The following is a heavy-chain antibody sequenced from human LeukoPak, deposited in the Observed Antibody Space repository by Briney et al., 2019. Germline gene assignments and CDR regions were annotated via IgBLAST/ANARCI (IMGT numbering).Heavy chain of an antibody. Sequence: SETLSLTCAVSGGSISSGGYSWSWIRQPPGKGLEWIGYIYHSGSTCYNPSLKSRVTISVDTSKNQFSLKLSSVTAADTAVCYCARGLIVGATKGPTRPSYYFDYWGQGTLVTVSS. V-gene: IGHV4-30-2*01. CDR2: IYHSGST. D-gene: IGHD1-26*01. CDR1: GGSISSGGYS. J-gene: IGHJ4*02. CDR3: ARGLIVGATKGPTRPSYYFDY.